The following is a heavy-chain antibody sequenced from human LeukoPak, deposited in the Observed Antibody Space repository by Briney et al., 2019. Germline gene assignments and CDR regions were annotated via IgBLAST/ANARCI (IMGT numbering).Heavy chain of an antibody. V-gene: IGHV4-59*01. D-gene: IGHD6-13*01. Sequence: SETLSLTCTVSGGSISSYYWTWIRQPPGKGLEWIGYIYYSGSTNCNPSLKSRVTISVDTSKNQFSLNLSSVTAADTAVHYCARYNSSNWYVVDYWGQGTLVTVSS. CDR2: IYYSGST. CDR1: GGSISSYY. CDR3: ARYNSSNWYVVDY. J-gene: IGHJ4*02.